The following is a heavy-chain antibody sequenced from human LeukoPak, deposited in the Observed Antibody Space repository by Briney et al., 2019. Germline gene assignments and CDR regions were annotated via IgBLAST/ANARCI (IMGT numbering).Heavy chain of an antibody. Sequence: SETLSLTCTVSGGSISSYYWSWIRQPPGKGLEWIGYIYYSGSTNYNPSLKSRVTISVDTSKNQFSLKLSSVTAADTAVCYCARLFYGSHFDYWGQGTLVTVSS. CDR3: ARLFYGSHFDY. V-gene: IGHV4-59*08. J-gene: IGHJ4*02. CDR2: IYYSGST. CDR1: GGSISSYY. D-gene: IGHD2/OR15-2a*01.